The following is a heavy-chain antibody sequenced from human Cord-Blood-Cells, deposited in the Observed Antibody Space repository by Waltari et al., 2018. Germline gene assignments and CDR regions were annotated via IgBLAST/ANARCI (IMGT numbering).Heavy chain of an antibody. D-gene: IGHD3-22*01. CDR1: GYTFTSYD. CDR2: MNPNSCNT. CDR3: ARGVTFYYDSSGYAFDI. Sequence: QVQLVQSGAEVKKPGASVKVSCKASGYTFTSYDINWVRQATGQGLEWMGWMNPNSCNTGYAQKFQGRVTITRNTSISTAYMELSSLRSEDTAVYYCARGVTFYYDSSGYAFDIWGQGTMVTVSS. J-gene: IGHJ3*02. V-gene: IGHV1-8*03.